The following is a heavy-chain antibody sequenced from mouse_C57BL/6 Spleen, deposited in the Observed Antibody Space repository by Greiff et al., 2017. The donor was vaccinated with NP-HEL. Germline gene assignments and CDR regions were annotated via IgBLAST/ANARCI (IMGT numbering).Heavy chain of an antibody. CDR1: GYTFTDYY. CDR2: INPNNGGT. CDR3: ARRGYGSFYFDY. D-gene: IGHD1-1*01. J-gene: IGHJ2*01. Sequence: EVQLQQSGPELVKPGASVKISCKASGYTFTDYYMNWVKQSHGKSLEWIGDINPNNGGTSYNQKFKGKATLTVDKSSSTAYMELRSLTSEDSAVYYCARRGYGSFYFDYWGQGTTLTVSS. V-gene: IGHV1-26*01.